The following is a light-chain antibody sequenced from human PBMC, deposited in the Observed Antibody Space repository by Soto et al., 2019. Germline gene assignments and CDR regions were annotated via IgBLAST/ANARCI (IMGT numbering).Light chain of an antibody. Sequence: EIVLTQSPATLSLSPGERATLSCRASQSVYTYLAWYQQKPGQAPRLLIYDVSSRATGIPARFSGSGSGTDFTLTISSLEPEDFAVYYCQQRRVWPLTFGGGTKVEIK. J-gene: IGKJ4*01. CDR1: QSVYTY. CDR2: DVS. CDR3: QQRRVWPLT. V-gene: IGKV3-11*01.